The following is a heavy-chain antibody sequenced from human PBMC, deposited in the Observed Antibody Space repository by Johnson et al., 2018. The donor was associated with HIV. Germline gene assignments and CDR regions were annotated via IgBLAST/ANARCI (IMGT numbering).Heavy chain of an antibody. V-gene: IGHV3-23*01. CDR1: GFTFSTYA. CDR2: ISGGGGST. Sequence: VQLLESGGGLVQPGGSLRLSCAASGFTFSTYAMSWVRQAPGRGLEWVSAISGGGGSTYYAASVRGRFSISRDKSKDTLYLQMSSLRAEDTAVYYCAKGRGYDYDALDFWGQGTMVTVSS. D-gene: IGHD5-12*01. J-gene: IGHJ3*01. CDR3: AKGRGYDYDALDF.